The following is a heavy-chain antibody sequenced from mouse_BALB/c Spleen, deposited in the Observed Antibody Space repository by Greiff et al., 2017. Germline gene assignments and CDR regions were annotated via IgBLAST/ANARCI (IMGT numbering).Heavy chain of an antibody. CDR3: TRWGNYGFYFDY. CDR1: GYTFTSYW. J-gene: IGHJ2*01. CDR2: IYPGNSDT. V-gene: IGHV1-5*01. D-gene: IGHD2-1*01. Sequence: EVQLQQSGTVLARPGASVKMSCKASGYTFTSYWMHWVKQRPGQGLEWIGAIYPGNSDTSYNQKFKGKAKLTAVTSTSSAYMELSSLTNEDSAVYYCTRWGNYGFYFDYWGQGTTLTVSS.